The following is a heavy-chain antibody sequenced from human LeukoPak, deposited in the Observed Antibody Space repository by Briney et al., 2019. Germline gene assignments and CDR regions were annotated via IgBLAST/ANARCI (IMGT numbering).Heavy chain of an antibody. V-gene: IGHV3-72*01. CDR3: ARVKIVLGGY. J-gene: IGHJ4*02. CDR2: IRNKAHSYTT. CDR1: GFTFSDHY. Sequence: GGSLRLSCAASGFTFSDHYMDWVRQAPGKGLEWVGRIRNKAHSYTTEYAASVKGRFTISRDDSKSSLYLQMNSLKTEDTAVYYCARVKIVLGGYWGQGTLVTVSS. D-gene: IGHD2-21*01.